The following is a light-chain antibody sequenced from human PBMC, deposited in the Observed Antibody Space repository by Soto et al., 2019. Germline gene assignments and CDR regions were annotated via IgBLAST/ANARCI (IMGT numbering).Light chain of an antibody. Sequence: QSALTQPASVSGSPGQSITISCTGTSSDVGGHNYVSWYQQHPGKAPKLMIYDVSNRPSGVSNRFSGSKSGNTASLTISGLQAEDEADYYCSSYTSRSSSTYVFGTGTKLTVL. CDR1: SSDVGGHNY. V-gene: IGLV2-14*01. CDR2: DVS. J-gene: IGLJ1*01. CDR3: SSYTSRSSSTYV.